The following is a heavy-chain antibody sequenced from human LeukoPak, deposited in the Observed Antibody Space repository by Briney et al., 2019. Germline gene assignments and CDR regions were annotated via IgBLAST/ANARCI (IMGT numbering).Heavy chain of an antibody. CDR3: ARRATAGSCFDY. CDR1: GFTFSSYS. D-gene: IGHD6-13*01. Sequence: GGSLRLSCAASGFTFSSYSMNWVRQAPGKGLEWVSSISSSSSYIYYADSVKGRFTISRDNAKNSLYLQMNSLRAEDTAVYYCARRATAGSCFDYWGQGTLVTVSS. CDR2: ISSSSSYI. V-gene: IGHV3-21*04. J-gene: IGHJ4*02.